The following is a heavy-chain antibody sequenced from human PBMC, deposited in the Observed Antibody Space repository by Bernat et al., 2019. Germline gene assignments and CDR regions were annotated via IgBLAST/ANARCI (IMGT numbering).Heavy chain of an antibody. CDR1: GFTFSSYG. Sequence: QVQLVESGGGVVQPGRSLRLSCAASGFTFSSYGMHWVRQAPGKGLEWVAVIWYDGSNKYYADSVKGRFTISRDNSKNTLYLQMNSLRAEDTAVYYCARGLWFGELFYGMDVWGQETTVTVSS. V-gene: IGHV3-33*01. CDR3: ARGLWFGELFYGMDV. J-gene: IGHJ6*02. D-gene: IGHD3-10*01. CDR2: IWYDGSNK.